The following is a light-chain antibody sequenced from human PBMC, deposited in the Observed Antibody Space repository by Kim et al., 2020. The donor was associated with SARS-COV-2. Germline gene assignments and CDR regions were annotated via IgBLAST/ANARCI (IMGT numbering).Light chain of an antibody. Sequence: GDRFTITCRASQDINNHLGWYHQKPGKAPELLIYAASSLQAGVPSRFSGSGTGTDFTLTVTGLQPEDFATYSCQQFRAYPLTFGQGTKVDIK. V-gene: IGKV1-9*01. J-gene: IGKJ1*01. CDR1: QDINNH. CDR3: QQFRAYPLT. CDR2: AAS.